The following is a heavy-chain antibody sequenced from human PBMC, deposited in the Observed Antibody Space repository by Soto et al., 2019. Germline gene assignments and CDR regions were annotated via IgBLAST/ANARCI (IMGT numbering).Heavy chain of an antibody. V-gene: IGHV1-69*02. D-gene: IGHD2-21*01. Sequence: QVQLVQSGAEVKKPGSSVKVSCKASGGTFSSYTISWVRQAPGQGLEWMGRIIPILGIANYAQKFQCRVTITADKSTSTAYMELSSLRSEDTAVYYCASGLYCGGDCYGMDVWGQGTTVTVSS. CDR3: ASGLYCGGDCYGMDV. CDR2: IIPILGIA. J-gene: IGHJ6*02. CDR1: GGTFSSYT.